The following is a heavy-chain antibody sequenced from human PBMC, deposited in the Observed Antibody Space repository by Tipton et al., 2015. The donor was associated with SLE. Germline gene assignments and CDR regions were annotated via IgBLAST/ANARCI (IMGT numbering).Heavy chain of an antibody. V-gene: IGHV3-48*03. Sequence: SLRLSCAASGFTFSSYEMNWVRQAPGKGLEWVSYISSSGSTIYYADSVKGRFTISRDNAKNSLYLQMNSLRAEDTAVYYCARDWITMVRGVITTPHAFGIWGQGTMVTGSS. CDR1: GFTFSSYE. CDR2: ISSSGSTI. J-gene: IGHJ3*02. D-gene: IGHD3-10*01. CDR3: ARDWITMVRGVITTPHAFGI.